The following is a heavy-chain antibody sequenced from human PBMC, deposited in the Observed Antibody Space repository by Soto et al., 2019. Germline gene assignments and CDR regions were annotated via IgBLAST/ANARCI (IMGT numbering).Heavy chain of an antibody. Sequence: GGSLRLSCAASEFPFSSFAIHWVRQAPGKGLEWMALISYDGSNKYYADSVKGRFTISRDNSKNTLYLQMNSLRPEDTAVYFCEREGIYYYYGMDVWGQGTTVTVSS. CDR1: EFPFSSFA. D-gene: IGHD1-20*01. CDR2: ISYDGSNK. J-gene: IGHJ6*02. CDR3: EREGIYYYYGMDV. V-gene: IGHV3-30-3*01.